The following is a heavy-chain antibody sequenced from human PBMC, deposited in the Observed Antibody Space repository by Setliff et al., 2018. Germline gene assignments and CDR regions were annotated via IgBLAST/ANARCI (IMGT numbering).Heavy chain of an antibody. CDR3: ARAGYELGQYNWFDP. CDR1: GDSISSGIYH. J-gene: IGHJ5*02. D-gene: IGHD2-2*01. CDR2: IYVNGGST. V-gene: IGHV4-61*02. Sequence: PSETLFLTCSVSGDSISSGIYHWSWIRQPAGKGLEWIGRIYVNGGSTTCSPSLKSRVTISVDTSKNQFSLNLSSVTAADTAVYYCARAGYELGQYNWFDPWGQGTLVTVSS.